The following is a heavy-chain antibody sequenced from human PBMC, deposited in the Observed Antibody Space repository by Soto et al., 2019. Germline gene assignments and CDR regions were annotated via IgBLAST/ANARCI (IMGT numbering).Heavy chain of an antibody. CDR1: GGTFSSYA. Sequence: QVQLVQSGAEVKKPGSSVKVSCKASGGTFSSYAISWVRQAPGQGLEWMGGIIPIFGTADYAQRFQGRVTITADEATSTAYMELTSLRSADTAVYYCAPPISSWAYYCGRDVWGQGTTVTVSS. J-gene: IGHJ6*02. CDR2: IIPIFGTA. CDR3: APPISSWAYYCGRDV. D-gene: IGHD6-13*01. V-gene: IGHV1-69*12.